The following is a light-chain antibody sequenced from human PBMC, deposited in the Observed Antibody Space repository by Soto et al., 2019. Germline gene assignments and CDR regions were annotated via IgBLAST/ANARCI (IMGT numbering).Light chain of an antibody. CDR3: QQYGSSRWT. V-gene: IGKV3-20*01. Sequence: IMMTQSPATLSVSPGERVTLSCRASQSVSSNLAWYQQKPGQAPRLLMYGASSRATDIPDRFSGSGSGTDFTLTISRLAPEDFAVYYCQQYGSSRWTFGQGTKVDI. CDR1: QSVSSN. CDR2: GAS. J-gene: IGKJ1*01.